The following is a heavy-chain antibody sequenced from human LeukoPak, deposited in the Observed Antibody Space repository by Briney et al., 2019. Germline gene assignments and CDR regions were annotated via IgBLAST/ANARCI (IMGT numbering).Heavy chain of an antibody. J-gene: IGHJ4*02. D-gene: IGHD3-10*01. CDR1: GYSISSGYY. Sequence: SETLSLTCTVSGYSISSGYYWGWIRQPPGKGLEWIGSINHSGSTNYNPSLKSRVTISVDTSKNQFSLKLSSVTAADTAVYYCARLGNYGSGSYYWREPTKYYFDYWGQGTLVTVSS. CDR3: ARLGNYGSGSYYWREPTKYYFDY. CDR2: INHSGST. V-gene: IGHV4-38-2*02.